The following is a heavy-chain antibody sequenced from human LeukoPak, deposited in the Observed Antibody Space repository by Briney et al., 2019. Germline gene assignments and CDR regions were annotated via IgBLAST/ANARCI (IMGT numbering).Heavy chain of an antibody. D-gene: IGHD3-22*01. Sequence: ASVKVSCKASGYTFTSYGISWVRQAPGQGLEWMGWISAYNGDTNYAQKLQGRVTMTTDTSTSTAYMELRSLKSDDTAVYYCARDDRMDYYDRSGFVYYYYGMDVWGQGTTVTVSS. V-gene: IGHV1-18*01. CDR3: ARDDRMDYYDRSGFVYYYYGMDV. CDR1: GYTFTSYG. J-gene: IGHJ6*02. CDR2: ISAYNGDT.